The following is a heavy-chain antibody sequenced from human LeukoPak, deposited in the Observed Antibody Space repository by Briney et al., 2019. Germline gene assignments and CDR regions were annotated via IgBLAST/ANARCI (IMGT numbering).Heavy chain of an antibody. V-gene: IGHV1-2*02. CDR2: INPNSGGT. CDR3: ARGIGYGDYETRYFDY. CDR1: GYTFTGYY. D-gene: IGHD4-17*01. Sequence: ALVKVSCKASGYTFTGYYMHWVRQAPGQGLEWMGWINPNSGGTNYAQKFQGRVTMTRDTSISTAYMELSRLRSDDTAVYYRARGIGYGDYETRYFDYWGQGTLVTVSS. J-gene: IGHJ4*02.